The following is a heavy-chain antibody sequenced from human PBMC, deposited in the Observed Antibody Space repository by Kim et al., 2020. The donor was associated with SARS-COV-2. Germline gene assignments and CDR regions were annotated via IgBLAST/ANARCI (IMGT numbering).Heavy chain of an antibody. CDR1: GYSFTTYW. Sequence: GESLKISCKASGYSFTTYWIAWVRQMPGKGLEWMGVIYPGDSDTRYSPSFRGQVTISADTSIRTAYLQWISLKASDTAMYYCARGPWNWVDPLYLDRWGQGTLVTVSS. D-gene: IGHD1-7*01. CDR2: IYPGDSDT. CDR3: ARGPWNWVDPLYLDR. V-gene: IGHV5-51*01. J-gene: IGHJ4*02.